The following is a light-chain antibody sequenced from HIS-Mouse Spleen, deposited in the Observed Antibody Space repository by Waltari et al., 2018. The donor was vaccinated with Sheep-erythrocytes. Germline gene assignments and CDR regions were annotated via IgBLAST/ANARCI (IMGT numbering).Light chain of an antibody. V-gene: IGKV1-9*01. CDR1: QGISSY. CDR3: QQLNSYPIT. CDR2: AAS. J-gene: IGKJ5*01. Sequence: DIQLTQPPSFLSASVGDRVTLTCRASQGISSYLAWYQQNPRKAPKLLIYAASTLQSGVPSRFSGSGSGTEFTLTISSLQPEDFATYYCQQLNSYPITFGQGTRLEIK.